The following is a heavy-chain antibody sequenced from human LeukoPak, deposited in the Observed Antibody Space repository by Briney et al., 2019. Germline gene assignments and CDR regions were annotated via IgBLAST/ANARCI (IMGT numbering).Heavy chain of an antibody. CDR3: ARDLRSSGYYAFDY. J-gene: IGHJ4*02. D-gene: IGHD3-22*01. CDR2: ISSSSSYI. Sequence: AGGSLRLSCAASGFTFSSYGMHWVRPAPGKGLEWVSCISSSSSYIYYADSVKGRFTSSRDNVKNSLYLQMNSLRAEDTAVYYCARDLRSSGYYAFDYWGQGTLVTVSS. V-gene: IGHV3-21*01. CDR1: GFTFSSYG.